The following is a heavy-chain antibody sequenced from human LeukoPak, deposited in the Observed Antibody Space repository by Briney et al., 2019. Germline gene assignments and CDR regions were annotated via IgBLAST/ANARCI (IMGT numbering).Heavy chain of an antibody. CDR2: ISSSSSYI. Sequence: GGSLRLSCVASGFTFSSYWMSWVRQAPGKGLEWVSSISSSSSYIYYADSVKGRFTISRDNAKNSLYLQMNSLRAEDTALYYCARGGGDYYDSSGYFDYWGQGTLVTVSS. CDR3: ARGGGDYYDSSGYFDY. CDR1: GFTFSSYW. D-gene: IGHD3-22*01. V-gene: IGHV3-21*04. J-gene: IGHJ4*02.